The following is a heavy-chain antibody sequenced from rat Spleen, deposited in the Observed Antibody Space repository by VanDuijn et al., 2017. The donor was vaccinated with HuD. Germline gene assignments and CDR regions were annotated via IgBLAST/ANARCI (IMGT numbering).Heavy chain of an antibody. J-gene: IGHJ2*01. CDR3: ARQWDY. CDR2: LSYDATAP. V-gene: IGHV5-7*01. Sequence: EVQLVESGGGLVQPGRSMKLSCAASGLSFSDYYMAWVRQAPTKGLEWVATLSYDATAPYYRDSVKGRFTISRDNAKSILYLQMDSLRSEDTATYYCARQWDYWGQGVMVTVSS. CDR1: GLSFSDYY.